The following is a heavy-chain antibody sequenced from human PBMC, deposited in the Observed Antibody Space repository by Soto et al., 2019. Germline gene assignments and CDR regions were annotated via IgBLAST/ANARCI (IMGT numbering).Heavy chain of an antibody. CDR3: ARICPRRGRGLVGLIYYSDY. CDR2: IYYSGST. V-gene: IGHV4-39*01. J-gene: IGHJ4*02. CDR1: GGSISSSSYY. D-gene: IGHD2-15*01. Sequence: SETLSLTCTVSGGSISSSSYYWGWIRQPPGKGLEWIGSIYYSGSTYYNPSPKGRVTISVDTSKNQFSLKLSSVTAADTAVYYCARICPRRGRGLVGLIYYSDYWGQGTLVTVSS.